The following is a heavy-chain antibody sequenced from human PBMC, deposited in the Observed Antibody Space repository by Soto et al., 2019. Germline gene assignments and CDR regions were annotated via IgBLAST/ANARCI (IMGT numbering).Heavy chain of an antibody. CDR1: GFTFTRYS. CDR2: ISSTTNYI. CDR3: ARESEDLTSNFDY. V-gene: IGHV3-21*06. Sequence: EVQLSESGGRLGQPGGSLRLSCAASGFTFTRYSMNWVRQAPGKGLEWVSSISSTTNYIYYGDSMKGRFTISRDNAKNSLYLEMNSLRAEDTAVYYCARESEDLTSNFDYWGQGTLVTVSS. J-gene: IGHJ4*02.